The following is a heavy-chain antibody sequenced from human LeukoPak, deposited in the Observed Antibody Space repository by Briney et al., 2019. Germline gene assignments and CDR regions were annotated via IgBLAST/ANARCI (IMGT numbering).Heavy chain of an antibody. J-gene: IGHJ4*02. CDR2: IYYSGST. V-gene: IGHV4-59*08. Sequence: SETLSLTCTVSGGSISGFYWSWIRQPPGKGLEWIGDIYYSGSTNYNPSLKSRVTISVDTSKNQFSLRLSSVTAADTAVYYSARLASGSYGPLTPFDYWGQGTLVTVSS. D-gene: IGHD1-26*01. CDR3: ARLASGSYGPLTPFDY. CDR1: GGSISGFY.